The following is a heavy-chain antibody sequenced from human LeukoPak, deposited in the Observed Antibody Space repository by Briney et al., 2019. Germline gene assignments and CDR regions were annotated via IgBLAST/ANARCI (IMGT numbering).Heavy chain of an antibody. V-gene: IGHV3-23*01. J-gene: IGHJ4*02. Sequence: GGSLRLSCAASGFTFSSYAMSWVRQAPGRGLEWVSAISGSGGSTYYADSVKGRFTISRDNSKNTLSLQMNSLRAEDKAVYYCAKDDDSALPCDYWGQGTLVTVSS. D-gene: IGHD1-1*01. CDR3: AKDDDSALPCDY. CDR2: ISGSGGST. CDR1: GFTFSSYA.